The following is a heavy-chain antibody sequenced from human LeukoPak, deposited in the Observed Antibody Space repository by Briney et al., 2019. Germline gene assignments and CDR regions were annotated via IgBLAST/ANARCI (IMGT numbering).Heavy chain of an antibody. V-gene: IGHV4-34*01. CDR2: INHSGST. Sequence: SETLSLTCAVYGGSFSGYYWSWIRQPPGKGLEWIGEINHSGSTNYNPSLKSRVTISVDTSKNQFSLKLSSVTAADTAVYYCARHPRLRLGELSLMIDYWGQGTLVTVSS. CDR3: ARHPRLRLGELSLMIDY. D-gene: IGHD3-16*02. CDR1: GGSFSGYY. J-gene: IGHJ4*02.